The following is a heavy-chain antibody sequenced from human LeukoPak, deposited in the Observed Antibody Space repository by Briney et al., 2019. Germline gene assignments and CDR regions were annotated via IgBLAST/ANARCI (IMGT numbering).Heavy chain of an antibody. D-gene: IGHD3-10*01. CDR3: ARVMVRGVELDY. CDR2: IYYSGST. J-gene: IGHJ4*02. Sequence: NPAETCSRGRTVSGDAVSSRSDAWSWIRQPPGKGLEWIGYIYYSGSTNYHPSLTSRVIISVDTSKNQFSLSLTSVTAAETAVYYCARVMVRGVELDYWGQGILVTVSS. CDR1: GDAVSSRSDA. V-gene: IGHV4-61*01.